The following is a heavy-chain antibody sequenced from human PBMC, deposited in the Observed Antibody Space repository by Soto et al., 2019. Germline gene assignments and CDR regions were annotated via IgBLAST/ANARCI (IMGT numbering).Heavy chain of an antibody. CDR3: AKGGWSLDY. Sequence: SETLSLTCTVSGGSISSYYWSWIRQPPGKGLEWIGYIYYSGNTNYNPSLKSRVTISVDTSEKQLSLKLNSVTAADTAVYYCAKGGWSLDYWGQGTLVTVSS. J-gene: IGHJ4*02. CDR1: GGSISSYY. D-gene: IGHD2-15*01. V-gene: IGHV4-59*01. CDR2: IYYSGNT.